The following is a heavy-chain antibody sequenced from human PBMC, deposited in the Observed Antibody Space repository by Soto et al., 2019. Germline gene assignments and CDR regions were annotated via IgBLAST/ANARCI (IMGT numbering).Heavy chain of an antibody. CDR2: ISGSGGST. CDR1: GFTFSSYA. D-gene: IGHD3-22*01. V-gene: IGHV3-23*01. CDR3: AKGEYYDSSGYYYPYFDY. Sequence: GSLRLSCAASGFTFSSYAMSWVRQAPGKGLEWVSAISGSGGSTYYADSVKGRFTISRDNSKNTLYLQMNSLRAEDTAVYYCAKGEYYDSSGYYYPYFDYWGQGTLVTVSS. J-gene: IGHJ4*02.